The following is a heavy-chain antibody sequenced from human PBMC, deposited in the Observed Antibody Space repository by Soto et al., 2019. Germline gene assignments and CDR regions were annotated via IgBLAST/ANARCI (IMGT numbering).Heavy chain of an antibody. D-gene: IGHD3-3*01. CDR2: TFYRSKWYH. J-gene: IGHJ4*02. CDR3: ARAGVTVFGLVPHFDY. V-gene: IGHV6-1*01. CDR1: GDSVSTTTTS. Sequence: SQTLSLTCAISGDSVSTTTTSWNWIRQSPSRGLEWLGRTFYRSKWYHDYVVSVKSRITISADTSKNQFPLQLSSVTPDDTAVYYYARAGVTVFGLVPHFDYWGQGTQVTVSS.